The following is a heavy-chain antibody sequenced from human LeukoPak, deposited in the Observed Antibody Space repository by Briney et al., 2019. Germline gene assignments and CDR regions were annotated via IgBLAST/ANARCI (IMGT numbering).Heavy chain of an antibody. Sequence: GESLRLSCAASGFTFSSYGMHWVRQAPGKGLEWVAVISYDGSNKYYADSVKGRFTISRDNSKNTLYLQMNSLRAEDTAVYYCAKEGGAYGEGYYFDYWGQGTLVTVSS. J-gene: IGHJ4*02. D-gene: IGHD4-17*01. CDR3: AKEGGAYGEGYYFDY. CDR1: GFTFSSYG. CDR2: ISYDGSNK. V-gene: IGHV3-30*18.